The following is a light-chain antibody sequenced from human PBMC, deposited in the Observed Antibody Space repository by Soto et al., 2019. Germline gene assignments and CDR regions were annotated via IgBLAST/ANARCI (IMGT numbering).Light chain of an antibody. CDR3: QAYDSRLSGPD. CDR1: SSNIGAGFD. Sequence: QPVLTQPPSVSGAPGQRVTISCTGSSSNIGAGFDVHWYQQLPGAAPKLLIYGNTNRPSGVPDRFSGSKSGSSASLAITGLQAEDEAEYYCQAYDSRLSGPDFGTGTKLTVL. J-gene: IGLJ1*01. V-gene: IGLV1-40*01. CDR2: GNT.